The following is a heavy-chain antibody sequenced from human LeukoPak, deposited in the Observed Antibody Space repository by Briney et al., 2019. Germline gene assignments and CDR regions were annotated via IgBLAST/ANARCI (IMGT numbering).Heavy chain of an antibody. V-gene: IGHV1-18*04. CDR2: ISTYNGNT. CDR3: ARAWEQWPGTTAYFDY. CDR1: GYTFTTYG. D-gene: IGHD6-19*01. Sequence: ASVKVSCKASGYTFTTYGISWVRQAPGQGLEWMGWISTYNGNTNYAQMLQGRVTMTADASTNTAYMELRSLRSDDTAVYYCARAWEQWPGTTAYFDYWGQGTLVTVSS. J-gene: IGHJ4*02.